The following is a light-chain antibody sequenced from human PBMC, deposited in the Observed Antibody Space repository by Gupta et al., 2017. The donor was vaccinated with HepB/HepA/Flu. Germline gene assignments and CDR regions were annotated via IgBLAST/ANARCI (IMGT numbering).Light chain of an antibody. Sequence: DIVMTQSPLSLSVTLGEPASISCRSSQSLLHSNGYKYLDWFLQKPGQSPQLLIYLGSYRASGVPDRFSGGGSGTDFTLKISRVEAEDVGVYYCMQALQTPLTFGGGTKVEIK. CDR1: QSLLHSNGYKY. J-gene: IGKJ4*01. CDR2: LGS. V-gene: IGKV2-28*01. CDR3: MQALQTPLT.